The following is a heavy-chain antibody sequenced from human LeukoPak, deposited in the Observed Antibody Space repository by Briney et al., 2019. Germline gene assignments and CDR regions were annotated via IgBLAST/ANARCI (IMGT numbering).Heavy chain of an antibody. Sequence: PGGSLRLSCEASGFTFSSFGMNWVRQAPGKGLDWVAVISYHGSNKYYADAVKGRFTISRDNSKNTVYLQVDSLRAEDTAVYYCAKDQRRGVSSFDSWGQGALVTVSS. CDR1: GFTFSSFG. CDR2: ISYHGSNK. J-gene: IGHJ4*02. CDR3: AKDQRRGVSSFDS. V-gene: IGHV3-30*18. D-gene: IGHD3-10*01.